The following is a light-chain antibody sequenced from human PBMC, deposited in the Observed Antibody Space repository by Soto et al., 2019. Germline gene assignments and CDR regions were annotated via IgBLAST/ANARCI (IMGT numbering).Light chain of an antibody. J-gene: IGKJ2*01. Sequence: DIQMTQSPSTLSASVGDRVTMTCRASPSVSNWVAGYQQKPGKVPKLLIFHASTLETGVPSRFSGSGSGTEFTLTISSLQTDDFATYFCQHSDVYPYTFGQGTKLEI. CDR2: HAS. V-gene: IGKV1-5*03. CDR1: PSVSNW. CDR3: QHSDVYPYT.